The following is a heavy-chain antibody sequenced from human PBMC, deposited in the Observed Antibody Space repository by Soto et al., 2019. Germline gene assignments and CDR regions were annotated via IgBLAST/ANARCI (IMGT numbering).Heavy chain of an antibody. CDR1: GGSISSYY. V-gene: IGHV4-59*08. Sequence: QVQLQESGPGLVKPSETLSLTCTVSGGSISSYYWSWIRQPPGKGLEWIGYIYYSGSTNYNPSLKCRVTTSVDASKNQFSLKLGSVTAADTAVYYCARHRRDFDYWGRGTLVTVSS. J-gene: IGHJ4*02. CDR3: ARHRRDFDY. CDR2: IYYSGST.